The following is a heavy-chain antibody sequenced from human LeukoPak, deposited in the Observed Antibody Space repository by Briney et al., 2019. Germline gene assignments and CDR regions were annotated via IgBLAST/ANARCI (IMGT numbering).Heavy chain of an antibody. CDR2: INSDGSST. CDR1: GFTFSNYW. Sequence: GGSLRLSCAASGFTFSNYWMHWVRQAPGKGLVWVSRINSDGSSTSYADSVKGRFTISRDNAENTLYLQMNSLRAEDTAVYYCARDLRVGAINFDYWGQGTLVTVSS. CDR3: ARDLRVGAINFDY. D-gene: IGHD1-26*01. J-gene: IGHJ4*02. V-gene: IGHV3-74*01.